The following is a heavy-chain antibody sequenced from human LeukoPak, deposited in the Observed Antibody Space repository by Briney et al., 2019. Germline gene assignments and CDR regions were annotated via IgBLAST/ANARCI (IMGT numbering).Heavy chain of an antibody. D-gene: IGHD5-24*01. CDR1: GGSISSGGYY. CDR3: ARVEMATTGDAFDI. V-gene: IGHV4-61*08. Sequence: PSETLSLTCTVSGGSISSGGYYWSWIRQHPGKGLEWIGYIYYSGSTNYNPSLKSRVTISVDTSKNQFSLKLSSVTAADTAVYYCARVEMATTGDAFDIWGQGTMVTVSS. CDR2: IYYSGST. J-gene: IGHJ3*02.